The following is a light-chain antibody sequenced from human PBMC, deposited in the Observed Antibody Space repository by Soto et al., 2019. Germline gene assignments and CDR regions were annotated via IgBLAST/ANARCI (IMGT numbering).Light chain of an antibody. CDR2: GTS. V-gene: IGKV1-39*01. Sequence: DIQMTQSPSSLYASVEDTVTITCRASQTIVSYLNWYQQKPGKAPNLLIYGTSNLQSGVPSMFSGSASGTELTLSISSLQPDDFSTFFCQPGYITPWTFGHGTKVQIK. CDR3: QPGYITPWT. J-gene: IGKJ1*01. CDR1: QTIVSY.